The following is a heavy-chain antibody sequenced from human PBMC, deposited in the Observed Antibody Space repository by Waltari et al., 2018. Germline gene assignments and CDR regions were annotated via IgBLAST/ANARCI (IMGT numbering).Heavy chain of an antibody. CDR2: IIPIFGTA. CDR3: ARVPQGESHWYFDL. Sequence: QVQLVQSGAEVKKHGSSVRVSCKASGGTFSSYAISWVRQAPGQGREWMGGIIPIFGTANYAQKFQGRVTITTDESTSTAYMELSSLRSEDTAVYYCARVPQGESHWYFDLWGRGTLVTVSS. V-gene: IGHV1-69*05. CDR1: GGTFSSYA. J-gene: IGHJ2*01.